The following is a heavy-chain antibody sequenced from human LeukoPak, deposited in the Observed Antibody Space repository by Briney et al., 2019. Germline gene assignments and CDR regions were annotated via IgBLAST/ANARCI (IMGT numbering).Heavy chain of an antibody. D-gene: IGHD3-22*01. CDR3: ARGLLGYYYDSSGYYYSGMDV. CDR1: GGSISSYY. Sequence: SETLSLTCTVSGGSISSYYWSWIRQPPGKGLEWIGYIYYSGSTNYNPSLKSRVTISVDTSKNQFSLKLSSVTAADTAVYYCARGLLGYYYDSSGYYYSGMDVWGQGTTVTVSS. CDR2: IYYSGST. V-gene: IGHV4-59*12. J-gene: IGHJ6*02.